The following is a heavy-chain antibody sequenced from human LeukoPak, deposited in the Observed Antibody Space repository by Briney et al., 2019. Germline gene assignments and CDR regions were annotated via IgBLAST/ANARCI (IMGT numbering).Heavy chain of an antibody. Sequence: GGSLRLSCAASGFTFSGSEMNWVRQAPGKGLEGVSGISSSGGSIYYADSVQGRFTISRDNAKKSLHLQMNSLRAEDTAVYYCAAAGFDYWGQGTLVTVSS. CDR3: AAAGFDY. CDR1: GFTFSGSE. CDR2: ISSSGGSI. V-gene: IGHV3-48*03. J-gene: IGHJ4*02.